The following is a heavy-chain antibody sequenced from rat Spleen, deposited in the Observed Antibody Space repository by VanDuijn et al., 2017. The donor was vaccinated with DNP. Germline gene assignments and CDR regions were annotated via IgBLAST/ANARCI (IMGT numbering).Heavy chain of an antibody. CDR3: ARPELGLFDY. D-gene: IGHD5-1*01. CDR1: GFTFRDYY. J-gene: IGHJ2*01. V-gene: IGHV5-7*01. Sequence: EVQLVESGGGLVQPGRSLKLSCAASGFTFRDYYMSWVRQAPTMGLEWVASINSDGSRTYYRDSVKGRFTISRDNAKSTLYLQMDSLRSEDTATYYCARPELGLFDYWGQGVMVTVSS. CDR2: INSDGSRT.